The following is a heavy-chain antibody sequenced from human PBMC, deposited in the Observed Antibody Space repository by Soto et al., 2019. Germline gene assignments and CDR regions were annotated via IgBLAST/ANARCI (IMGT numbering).Heavy chain of an antibody. Sequence: EVQLVESGGGLVQPGGALRLACAASGFTVSSKYMRWVRQAPGKGLEWVSVIYTGGSTYYADSVKGRFTISRDNSKNTLYLQMNSLRAEDTAVYYCARGVSTIIAAWGQGTLVTVSS. CDR1: GFTVSSKY. CDR3: ARGVSTIIAA. J-gene: IGHJ1*01. CDR2: IYTGGST. V-gene: IGHV3-66*01. D-gene: IGHD3-22*01.